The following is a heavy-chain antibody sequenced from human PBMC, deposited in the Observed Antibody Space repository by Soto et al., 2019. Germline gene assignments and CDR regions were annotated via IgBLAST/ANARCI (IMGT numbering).Heavy chain of an antibody. CDR2: ISGYNGNT. J-gene: IGHJ6*02. CDR3: ARDWRDIVLVPAASYYYYGMDV. Sequence: ASVKVSCKASGYTFTSYGISWVRQAPGQGLEWMGWISGYNGNTNYAQKQQDRDNMTTNTSTSTAYKKQRSQRTDDTAEKKCARDWRDIVLVPAASYYYYGMDVWGQGTTVTVSS. CDR1: GYTFTSYG. V-gene: IGHV1-18*01. D-gene: IGHD2-2*01.